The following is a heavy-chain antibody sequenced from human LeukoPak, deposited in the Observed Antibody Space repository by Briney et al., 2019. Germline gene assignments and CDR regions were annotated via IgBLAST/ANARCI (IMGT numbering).Heavy chain of an antibody. D-gene: IGHD2-2*01. CDR2: IIPIFGTA. CDR1: GGTFSSYA. V-gene: IGHV1-69*13. Sequence: GASVKVSCKASGGTFSSYAISLVRQAPGQGLEWMGGIIPIFGTANYAQKFQGRVTITADESTSTAYMEVSSLRSEDTAVYCCASSPALFGTSGDNWFDPWGQGTLVTVSS. CDR3: ASSPALFGTSGDNWFDP. J-gene: IGHJ5*02.